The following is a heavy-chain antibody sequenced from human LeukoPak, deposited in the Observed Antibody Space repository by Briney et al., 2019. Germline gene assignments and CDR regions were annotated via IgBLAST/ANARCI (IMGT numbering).Heavy chain of an antibody. V-gene: IGHV1-58*02. Sequence: GASVKVSCKASGFTFTSSAMQWVRQARGQRLEWIGWIVVGSGNTDYAQKFQERVTISRDMSTSTAYMELSSLRSEDTAVYYCAAGGSTVPFEYWGQGTLVTVSS. D-gene: IGHD4-17*01. J-gene: IGHJ4*02. CDR1: GFTFTSSA. CDR3: AAGGSTVPFEY. CDR2: IVVGSGNT.